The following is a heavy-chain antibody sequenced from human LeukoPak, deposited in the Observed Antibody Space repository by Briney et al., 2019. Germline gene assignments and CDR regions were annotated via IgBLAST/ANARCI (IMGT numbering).Heavy chain of an antibody. J-gene: IGHJ5*01. Sequence: GGSLRLSCAASGFTFSSYWMHWVRQTPGKGLMWVARIKSDGSTIYADSVQGRFIVSRDNAKNMVYLQMNSLRADDTAIYYCTRAITYFYGSVTYDWFDSWGQGTRVTVSS. V-gene: IGHV3-74*01. CDR3: TRAITYFYGSVTYDWFDS. D-gene: IGHD3-10*01. CDR2: IKSDGST. CDR1: GFTFSSYW.